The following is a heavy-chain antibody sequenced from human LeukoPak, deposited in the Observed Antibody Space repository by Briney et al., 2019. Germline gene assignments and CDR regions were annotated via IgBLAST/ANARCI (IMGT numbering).Heavy chain of an antibody. D-gene: IGHD3-10*01. CDR2: IYYSGST. Sequence: PSQTLSLTCTVSGGSISSGDYYWSWIRQPPGKGLEWIGYIYYSGSTYYNPSLKSRVTISVDTSKNQFSLKLSSVTAADTAVYYCAKTMVRGVKAGFDYWGQGTLVTVSS. V-gene: IGHV4-30-4*01. CDR1: GGSISSGDYY. J-gene: IGHJ4*02. CDR3: AKTMVRGVKAGFDY.